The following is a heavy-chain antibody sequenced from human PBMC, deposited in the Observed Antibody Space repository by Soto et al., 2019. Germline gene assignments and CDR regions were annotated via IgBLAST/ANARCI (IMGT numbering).Heavy chain of an antibody. V-gene: IGHV4-34*01. CDR1: GGSFSGYY. CDR2: INHSGST. D-gene: IGHD3-10*01. J-gene: IGHJ3*02. CDR3: AIARWFGDSLGAFDI. Sequence: QVQLQQWGAGLLKPSETLSLTCAVYGGSFSGYYWSWIRQPPGKGLEWIGEINHSGSTNYNPSLKSRVTISVDTSKNQFSLKLSSVTAAGSAVYYWAIARWFGDSLGAFDIWGQWTMVTVSS.